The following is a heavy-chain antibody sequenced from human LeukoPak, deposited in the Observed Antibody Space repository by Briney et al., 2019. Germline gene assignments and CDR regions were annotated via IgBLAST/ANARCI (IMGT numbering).Heavy chain of an antibody. CDR3: ARALYQSSGWIH. CDR2: IYTSGST. J-gene: IGHJ4*02. D-gene: IGHD6-19*01. CDR1: GGSFSGYY. V-gene: IGHV4-59*10. Sequence: SETLSLTCAVYGGSFSGYYWSWIRQPAGKGLEWIGRIYTSGSTNYNPSLKSRVTMSVDTSKNQFSLKLSSVTAADTAVYYCARALYQSSGWIHWGQGTLVTVSS.